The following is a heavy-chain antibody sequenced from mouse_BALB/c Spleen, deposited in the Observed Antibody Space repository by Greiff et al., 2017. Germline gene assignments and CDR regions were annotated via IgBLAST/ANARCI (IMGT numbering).Heavy chain of an antibody. V-gene: IGHV2-2*02. J-gene: IGHJ4*01. CDR2: IWSGGST. CDR3: ASPLITRYAMDY. CDR1: GFSFTSYG. Sequence: VQLQQSGPGLVQPSQSLSITCTVSGFSFTSYGVHWVRQSPGKGLEWLGVIWSGGSTDYNAAFISRLSISKDNSKSQVFFKMNSLQANDTAIYYCASPLITRYAMDYWGQGTAVTVAS. D-gene: IGHD1-1*01.